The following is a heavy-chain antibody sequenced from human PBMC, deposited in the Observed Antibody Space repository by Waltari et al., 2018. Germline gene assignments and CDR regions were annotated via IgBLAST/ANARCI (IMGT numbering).Heavy chain of an antibody. Sequence: QVQLVQSGAEVKKPGSSVKVSCKASGGTFSSYAISWVRQAPGQGLEWMGGIIPIFGTANYAQKFQGRVTITADESTSTAYMGLSSLRSEDTAVYYCAVKTHYYDSSGYDGWYFDYWGQGTLVTVSS. CDR3: AVKTHYYDSSGYDGWYFDY. CDR1: GGTFSSYA. CDR2: IIPIFGTA. J-gene: IGHJ4*02. D-gene: IGHD3-22*01. V-gene: IGHV1-69*01.